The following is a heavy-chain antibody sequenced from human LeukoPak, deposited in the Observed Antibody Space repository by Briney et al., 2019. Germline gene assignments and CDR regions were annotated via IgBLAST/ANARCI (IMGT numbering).Heavy chain of an antibody. D-gene: IGHD4-23*01. V-gene: IGHV1-69*13. CDR2: IIPIFGTA. J-gene: IGHJ4*02. CDR3: AREGPVGNSFDY. CDR1: GGTFSSYA. Sequence: ASVKVSCKASGGTFSSYAISWVRQAPGQGLEWMGGIIPIFGTANYAQKFQGRVTITADESTSTAYMELSSLRSEDTAVYYCAREGPVGNSFDYWGQGTLLTVSS.